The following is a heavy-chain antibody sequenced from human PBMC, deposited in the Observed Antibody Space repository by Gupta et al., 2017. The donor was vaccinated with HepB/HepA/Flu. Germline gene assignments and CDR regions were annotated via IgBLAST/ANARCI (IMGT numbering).Heavy chain of an antibody. CDR3: ARDPLGAENESDY. CDR2: IIPIFGTA. V-gene: IGHV1-69*01. CDR1: GGTFSSYA. Sequence: KASGGTFSSYAISWVRQAPGRGLEWMGGIIPIFGTANYAQKFQGRVTITADESTSTAYMELSSLRSEDTAVYYCARDPLGAENESDYWSQGTLVTVSS. D-gene: IGHD1-26*01. J-gene: IGHJ4*02.